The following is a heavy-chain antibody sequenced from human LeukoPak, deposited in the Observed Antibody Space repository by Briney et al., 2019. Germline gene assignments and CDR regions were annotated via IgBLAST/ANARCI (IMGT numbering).Heavy chain of an antibody. CDR2: ITGSGGST. CDR3: AKDGHDYGDYFGY. V-gene: IGHV3-23*01. Sequence: GASLRLSCAASGFTFSSYAMSLVRQAPRKGLEWVSAITGSGGSTYYADSVKGRFTISRGNSKNTLYLQMNSLRAEDTAVYYCAKDGHDYGDYFGYWGQGTLVTVSS. D-gene: IGHD4-17*01. J-gene: IGHJ4*02. CDR1: GFTFSSYA.